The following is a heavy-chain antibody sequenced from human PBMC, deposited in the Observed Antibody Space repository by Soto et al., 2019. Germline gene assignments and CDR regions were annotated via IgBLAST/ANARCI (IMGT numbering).Heavy chain of an antibody. D-gene: IGHD3-9*01. CDR2: IYFTGNREST. V-gene: IGHV4-30-4*01. CDR3: LRDIFESVAYGGI. CDR1: GGSVTSGAYY. J-gene: IGHJ4*02. Sequence: PSETLSLTCNVSGGSVTSGAYYWSWIRQFPGAGLEWIGYIYFTGNRESTYYNPSLKSRLSMSMDTSNNLFSLKLTSVTAADTAIFFCLRDIFESVAYGGIWGQGLRVTVSS.